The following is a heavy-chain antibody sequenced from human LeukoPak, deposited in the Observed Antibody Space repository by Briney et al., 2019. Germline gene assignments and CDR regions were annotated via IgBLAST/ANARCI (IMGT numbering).Heavy chain of an antibody. CDR2: IYTSGGT. CDR3: AGRGSSSGTFDV. D-gene: IGHD2-2*01. Sequence: ASETLSLTSTVSGGSISNLDYYWTWIRQPAGKRLEWIGRIYTSGGTNYNPSLKSRVTMSVDKSKNQISLNLASLTAADAALYYCAGRGSSSGTFDVWGPGTFVTVSS. V-gene: IGHV4-61*02. J-gene: IGHJ3*01. CDR1: GGSISNLDYY.